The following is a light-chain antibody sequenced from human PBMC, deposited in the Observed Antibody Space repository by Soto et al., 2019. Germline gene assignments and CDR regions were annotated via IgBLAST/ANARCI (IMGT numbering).Light chain of an antibody. J-gene: IGLJ2*01. CDR1: SSDVGGYNY. Sequence: QSALTQPASVSGSPGQSITISCTGTSSDVGGYNYVSWYQQHPGKGPKLMIYEVSNRPSGVSNRFSGSKSGNTASLTISGLQAEDEADYYCSSYTTSSTPFVFGGGTKLTVL. V-gene: IGLV2-14*01. CDR3: SSYTTSSTPFV. CDR2: EVS.